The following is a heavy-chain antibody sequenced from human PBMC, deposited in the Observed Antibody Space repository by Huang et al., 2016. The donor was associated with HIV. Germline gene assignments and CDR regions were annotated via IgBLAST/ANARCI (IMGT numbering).Heavy chain of an antibody. J-gene: IGHJ6*03. D-gene: IGHD4-17*01. CDR1: GFIFNDFA. Sequence: QLVESGGDSVQSGRSLRLSCRGSGFIFNDFAINWFRQSTGKGLEWIGFVGSKAFGGASKSAPSVKDRFTVSRDEAKNVAFLQMDNLQVDDTAIYYCSPSGDDYFYFYMDVWGNGTTVIVS. V-gene: IGHV3-49*03. CDR2: VGSKAFGGAS. CDR3: SPSGDDYFYFYMDV.